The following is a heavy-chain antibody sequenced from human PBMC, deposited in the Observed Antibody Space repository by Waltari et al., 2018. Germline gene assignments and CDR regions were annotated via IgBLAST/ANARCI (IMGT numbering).Heavy chain of an antibody. J-gene: IGHJ4*02. V-gene: IGHV3-30*18. CDR2: ISYDGSNK. CDR1: VFPSSSYG. Sequence: QVQLVESGGGVVQPGRSLRLSCAASVFPSSSYGMHWVRQAPGKGLEWVAVISYDGSNKYYADSVKGRFTISRDNSKNTLYLQMNSLRAEDTAVYYCAKELLGATCSDYWGQGTLVTVSS. CDR3: AKELLGATCSDY. D-gene: IGHD1-26*01.